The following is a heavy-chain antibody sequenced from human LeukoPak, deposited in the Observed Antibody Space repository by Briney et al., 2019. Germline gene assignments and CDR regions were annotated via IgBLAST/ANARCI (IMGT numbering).Heavy chain of an antibody. D-gene: IGHD3-3*01. CDR3: TTDRGLLYDFWSLNRAFDY. V-gene: IGHV3-15*01. Sequence: GGSLRLSCAASGFTFSNAWMSWVRQAPGKGLEWVDRIKSKTDGGTTDYAAPVKGRFTISRDDSKNTLYLQMNSLKTEDTAVYYCTTDRGLLYDFWSLNRAFDYWGQGTLVTVSS. J-gene: IGHJ4*02. CDR1: GFTFSNAW. CDR2: IKSKTDGGTT.